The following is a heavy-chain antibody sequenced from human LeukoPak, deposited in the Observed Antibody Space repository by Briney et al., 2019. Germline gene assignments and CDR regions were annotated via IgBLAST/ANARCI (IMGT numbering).Heavy chain of an antibody. CDR1: GYTFTSYY. J-gene: IGHJ4*02. CDR3: ARDRGDDTVSYFDS. CDR2: INPSGGST. Sequence: ASVKVSCKASGYTFTSYYIHWVRQAPGQGLEWMGIINPSGGSTSYAQKFQGRVTMSRDTSTSTVYMELSSLRSEDTAVYYCARDRGDDTVSYFDSWGQGTLLTVSS. D-gene: IGHD3-22*01. V-gene: IGHV1-46*01.